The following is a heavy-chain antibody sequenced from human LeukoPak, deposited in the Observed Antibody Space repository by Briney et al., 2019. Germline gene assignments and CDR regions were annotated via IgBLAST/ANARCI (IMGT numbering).Heavy chain of an antibody. J-gene: IGHJ6*03. CDR3: ARDGIAVAGTYYYYYMDV. CDR1: GFTFSSYW. V-gene: IGHV3-74*01. CDR2: INSDGSST. Sequence: PGGSLRLSCAASGFTFSSYWMHWVRQAPGKGLVWVSRINSDGSSTSYADSVKGRFTISRDNAKNTLYLQMNSLRAEDTAVYYCARDGIAVAGTYYYYYMDVWGKGTTVTVSS. D-gene: IGHD6-19*01.